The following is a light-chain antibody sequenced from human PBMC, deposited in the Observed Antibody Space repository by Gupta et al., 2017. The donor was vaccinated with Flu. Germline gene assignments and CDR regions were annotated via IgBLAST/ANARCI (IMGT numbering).Light chain of an antibody. V-gene: IGKV3-15*01. J-gene: IGKJ1*01. Sequence: EIVMTQSPATLSVSPGERATLSCMASQSVSINFAWYQHIPGQALMLLIYGASTMVTCTPARFSCSGSETEFTLTISSLQSEDFAIYYCQQYNKWPPRTFGQGTKVEIK. CDR1: QSVSIN. CDR2: GAS. CDR3: QQYNKWPPRT.